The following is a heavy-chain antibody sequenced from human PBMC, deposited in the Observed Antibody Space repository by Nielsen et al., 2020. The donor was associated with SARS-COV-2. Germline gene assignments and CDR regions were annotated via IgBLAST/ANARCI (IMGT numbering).Heavy chain of an antibody. CDR3: ARQGRFCSRTTCSRNYFDS. Sequence: GGSLRLSCKASGYIFTNYWIGWVRQMPGKGLEWMGVISHGDSDTRYSPAFQGQVTISADQSITTAYLQWSSLKASDTAIYYCARQGRFCSRTTCSRNYFDSWGQGTLVTVSS. CDR2: ISHGDSDT. V-gene: IGHV5-51*01. CDR1: GYIFTNYW. J-gene: IGHJ4*02. D-gene: IGHD2-2*01.